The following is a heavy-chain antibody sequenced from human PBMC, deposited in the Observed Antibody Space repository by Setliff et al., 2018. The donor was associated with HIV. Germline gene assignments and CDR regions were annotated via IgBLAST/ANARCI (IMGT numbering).Heavy chain of an antibody. Sequence: SVKVSCKASGGIFSSYAISWVRQAPGQGLEWMGGIIPIFGTANYAQKFQGRVTITADESTSTAYMELNSLRAEDTAVYYCARASYYYDSSGWVDYWGQGTLVTVSS. CDR2: IIPIFGTA. V-gene: IGHV1-69*13. D-gene: IGHD3-22*01. J-gene: IGHJ4*02. CDR1: GGIFSSYA. CDR3: ARASYYYDSSGWVDY.